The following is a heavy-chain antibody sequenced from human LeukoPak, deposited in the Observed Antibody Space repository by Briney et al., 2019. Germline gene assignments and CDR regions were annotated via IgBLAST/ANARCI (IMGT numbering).Heavy chain of an antibody. CDR3: AREGQLVTDY. CDR1: GFSFSTYS. CDR2: VTGSGTTK. D-gene: IGHD6-6*01. J-gene: IGHJ4*01. V-gene: IGHV3-21*06. Sequence: PGGSLRLSCVASGFSFSTYSMNWVRQAPGKGLEWVSSVTGSGTTKYYADSVKGRFVISRDNAKNSLYLQMNSLRAEDTAVYFCAREGQLVTDYWGPGTLVTVSS.